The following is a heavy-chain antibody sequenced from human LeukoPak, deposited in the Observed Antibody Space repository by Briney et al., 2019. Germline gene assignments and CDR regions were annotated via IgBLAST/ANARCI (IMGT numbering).Heavy chain of an antibody. J-gene: IGHJ4*02. D-gene: IGHD6-19*01. CDR2: INHSGST. V-gene: IGHV4-34*01. Sequence: SETLSLTCAVYGGSFSGYYWSWIRQPPGKGLEWIGEINHSGSTNYNPSLKSRVTISVDTSKNQFSLKLSSVTAADTAVYYCARDLRQWLDYWGQGTLVTVSS. CDR3: ARDLRQWLDY. CDR1: GGSFSGYY.